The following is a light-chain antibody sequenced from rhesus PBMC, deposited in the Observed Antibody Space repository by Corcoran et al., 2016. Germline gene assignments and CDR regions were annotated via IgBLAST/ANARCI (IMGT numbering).Light chain of an antibody. J-gene: IGKJ3*01. V-gene: IGKV1-22*01. CDR1: QSISSW. CDR2: KAS. Sequence: IQMTQSPSSLSAYVGDTVPITCRASQSISSWLEWYQQKPGKAPKLLFYKASNLQSGVPSRFSVSGSWTVFTLTIRSLQPEDFATYYFLQYSSSPFTFGPVTKLDIK. CDR3: LQYSSSPFT.